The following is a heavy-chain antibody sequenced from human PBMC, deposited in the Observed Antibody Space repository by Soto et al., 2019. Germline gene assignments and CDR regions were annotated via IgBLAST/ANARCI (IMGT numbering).Heavy chain of an antibody. Sequence: SETRSLTCNVSGVSLSRYVWSWIRQPPGKGLEWIGYIYYSGSTNYNPSLKSRVTISVDTSKNQFSLKLSSVTAADTAVYYCARFYGDYVADYWGQGTLVTVSS. CDR3: ARFYGDYVADY. D-gene: IGHD4-17*01. J-gene: IGHJ4*02. V-gene: IGHV4-59*01. CDR1: GVSLSRYV. CDR2: IYYSGST.